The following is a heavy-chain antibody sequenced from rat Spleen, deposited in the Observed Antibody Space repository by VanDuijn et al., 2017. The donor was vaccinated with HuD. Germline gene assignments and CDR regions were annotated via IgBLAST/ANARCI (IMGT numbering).Heavy chain of an antibody. CDR3: ARRHYGYTDYFDY. CDR2: ISYGDSSGHSST. D-gene: IGHD1-9*01. Sequence: EVQLVESGGGLVQPGRSLKLSCAASGFSFSNNWLNWIRQAPGEGLEWVATISYGDSSGHSSTYYRDSVKGRVTISRDNAKSTLSLQMDSLRSEDTATYYCARRHYGYTDYFDYWGQGVMVTVSS. CDR1: GFSFSNNW. V-gene: IGHV5-29*01. J-gene: IGHJ2*01.